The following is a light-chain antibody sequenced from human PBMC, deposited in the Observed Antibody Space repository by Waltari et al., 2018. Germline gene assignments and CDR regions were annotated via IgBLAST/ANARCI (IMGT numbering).Light chain of an antibody. CDR3: QQYYDYQRS. V-gene: IGKV1-8*01. J-gene: IGKJ1*01. Sequence: AIRMTQSPSSLSASTGDRVTITCRAGQSFSTYLAWYQQKPGKAPKLLIYAASTLQRGVPLRFSGSGSGTDFTLSISCLQSEDFATYYCQQYYDYQRSFGQGTKVEIK. CDR1: QSFSTY. CDR2: AAS.